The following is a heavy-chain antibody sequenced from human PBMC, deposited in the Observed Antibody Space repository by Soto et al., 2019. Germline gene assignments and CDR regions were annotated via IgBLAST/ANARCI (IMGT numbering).Heavy chain of an antibody. CDR3: AREAPPLYSSSWRLYYFDY. Sequence: SVKVSCKASGYTFTSYDINWVRQATGQGLEWMGWMNPNFGTANYAQKFQGRVTITADESTSTAYMELSSLRSEDTAVYYCAREAPPLYSSSWRLYYFDYWGQGTLVTVSS. CDR2: MNPNFGTA. J-gene: IGHJ4*02. V-gene: IGHV1-69*13. D-gene: IGHD6-13*01. CDR1: GYTFTSYD.